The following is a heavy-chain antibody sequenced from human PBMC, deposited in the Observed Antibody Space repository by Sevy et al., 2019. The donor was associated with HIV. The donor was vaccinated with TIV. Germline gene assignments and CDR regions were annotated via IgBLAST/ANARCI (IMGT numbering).Heavy chain of an antibody. CDR2: IYYSGST. CDR3: ASGSGSYYDAFHI. V-gene: IGHV4-59*01. CDR1: GGSISGNF. J-gene: IGHJ3*02. D-gene: IGHD1-26*01. Sequence: SETLSLTCSVSGGSISGNFWTWIRQPPGKGLEWTGYIYYSGSTNSNPSLKSRVSISLDTSKNQSSLRLNSVTAADTAVYYCASGSGSYYDAFHIWGQGTMVTVSS.